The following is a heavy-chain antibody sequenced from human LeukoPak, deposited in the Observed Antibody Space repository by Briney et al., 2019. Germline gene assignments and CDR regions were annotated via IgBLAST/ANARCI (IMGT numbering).Heavy chain of an antibody. CDR3: TKGWELPNWFDP. Sequence: PGGSLTLSCAASGFTFSGSAMHWVRQASGKGLEWIGLIRSKANNYATAYGASVTGRFTISRDDSKNTAYLQMNSLKTEDTAVYYCTKGWELPNWFDPCGQGTLVTVSS. CDR1: GFTFSGSA. D-gene: IGHD1-7*01. CDR2: IRSKANNYAT. V-gene: IGHV3-73*01. J-gene: IGHJ5*02.